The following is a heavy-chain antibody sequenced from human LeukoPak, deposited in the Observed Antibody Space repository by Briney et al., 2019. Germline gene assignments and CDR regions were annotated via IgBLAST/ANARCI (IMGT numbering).Heavy chain of an antibody. CDR3: ARDRPASSPRQGRFDY. J-gene: IGHJ4*02. D-gene: IGHD6-6*01. Sequence: GGSLRLSCAASGFTFSSYWTSWVRQAPGKGLEWVANIKQDGSEKYYVDSVKGRFTISRDNAKNSLYLQMNSLRAEDTAVYYCARDRPASSPRQGRFDYWGQGTLVTVSS. V-gene: IGHV3-7*01. CDR1: GFTFSSYW. CDR2: IKQDGSEK.